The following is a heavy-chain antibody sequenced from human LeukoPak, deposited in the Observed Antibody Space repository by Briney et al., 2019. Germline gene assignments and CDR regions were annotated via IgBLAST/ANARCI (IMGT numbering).Heavy chain of an antibody. CDR3: ASRRHGYGIFDY. Sequence: PSETLSLTCTVSGGSISSYDWSWIRQPPGKGLEWIGNIYYSGNSNYNPSLKSRVTISLDTSKNQFSLKVISVTAADTAVYYCASRRHGYGIFDYWGQGTLVTVSA. CDR2: IYYSGNS. D-gene: IGHD5-12*01. V-gene: IGHV4-59*01. J-gene: IGHJ4*02. CDR1: GGSISSYD.